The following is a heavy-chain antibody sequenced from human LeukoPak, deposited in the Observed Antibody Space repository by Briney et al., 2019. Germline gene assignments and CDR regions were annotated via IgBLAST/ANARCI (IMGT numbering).Heavy chain of an antibody. Sequence: PRASLRLSCAASGFTSTIYATSWVRQAPGGGMEWVSAISGSVGSTYYADSVKGRFTISRDNSKNTLYLQMNSLRAEDTAVYYCANPTVVVPAAGWGQGTLVTVSS. CDR3: ANPTVVVPAAG. V-gene: IGHV3-23*01. D-gene: IGHD2-2*01. CDR2: ISGSVGST. CDR1: GFTSTIYA. J-gene: IGHJ4*02.